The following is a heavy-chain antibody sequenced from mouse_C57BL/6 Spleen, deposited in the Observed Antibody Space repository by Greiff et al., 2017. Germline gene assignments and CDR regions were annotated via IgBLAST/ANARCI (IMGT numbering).Heavy chain of an antibody. Sequence: VQLQQPGAELVRPGSSVKLSCKASGYTFTSYWMDWVKQRPGQGLEWIGNIYPSDSETHYNQKFKDKATLTVDKSSSTAYMQLSSLTSEDAAVYYCAKGIYYDYGGFAYWGQGTLVTVSA. CDR1: GYTFTSYW. V-gene: IGHV1-61*01. CDR3: AKGIYYDYGGFAY. CDR2: IYPSDSET. D-gene: IGHD2-4*01. J-gene: IGHJ3*01.